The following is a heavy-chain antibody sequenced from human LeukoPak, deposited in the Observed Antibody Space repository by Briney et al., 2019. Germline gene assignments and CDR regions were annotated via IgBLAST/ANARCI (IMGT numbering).Heavy chain of an antibody. CDR1: GGSFSGYY. J-gene: IGHJ5*02. D-gene: IGHD3-3*01. CDR3: ARGLFYDFWSGYPSNWFDP. CDR2: INRSGST. Sequence: SETLSLTCAVYGGSFSGYYWSWIRQPPGKGLEWIGEINRSGSTNYNPSLKSRVTISVDTSKNQFSLKLSSVTAADTAVYYCARGLFYDFWSGYPSNWFDPWGQGTLVTVSS. V-gene: IGHV4-34*01.